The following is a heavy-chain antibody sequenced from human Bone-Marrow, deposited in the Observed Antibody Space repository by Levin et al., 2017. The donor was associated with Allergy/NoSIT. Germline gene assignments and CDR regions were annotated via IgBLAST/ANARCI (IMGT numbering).Heavy chain of an antibody. Sequence: SETLSLTCAVSGGSINSSAYYWGWIRQPPGKGLEWIATIYYGVTTYHNPSLKSRVTISVDTSRNQFSLKLSAVTAADTAVYYCARDVVYDSGWYRRGNWFDPWGQGTLVTVSS. CDR1: GGSINSSAYY. D-gene: IGHD6-19*01. V-gene: IGHV4-39*07. J-gene: IGHJ5*02. CDR3: ARDVVYDSGWYRRGNWFDP. CDR2: IYYGVTT.